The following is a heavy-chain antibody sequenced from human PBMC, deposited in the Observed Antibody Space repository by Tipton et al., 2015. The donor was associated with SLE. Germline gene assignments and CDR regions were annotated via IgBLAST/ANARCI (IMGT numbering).Heavy chain of an antibody. J-gene: IGHJ4*02. Sequence: TLSLTCAVSGFSISSGYYWGWIRQPPGKGLEWIGTIYHSGSTYYNPSLKSRLTISVDTSKNQFSLKLSSVTAADTAVYYCARLELVATKADYWGQGTLVTVSS. V-gene: IGHV4-38-2*01. CDR1: GFSISSGYY. CDR3: ARLELVATKADY. D-gene: IGHD5-12*01. CDR2: IYHSGST.